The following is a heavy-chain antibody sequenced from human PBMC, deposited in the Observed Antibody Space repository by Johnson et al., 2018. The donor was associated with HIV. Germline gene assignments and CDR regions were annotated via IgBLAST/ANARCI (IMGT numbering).Heavy chain of an antibody. CDR3: ARSQGSGEGAFDI. D-gene: IGHD2-21*01. J-gene: IGHJ3*02. CDR2: ISGSGGST. V-gene: IGHV3-23*04. Sequence: VQVVESGGGVVQPGRSMRLFCAVSGFTFSTYTMHWVRQAPGRGLEWVSAISGSGGSTYYADSVKGRFTISRENARNSFYLQMNSLSAGDTAVYYCARSQGSGEGAFDIWGPGTMVTVSS. CDR1: GFTFSTYT.